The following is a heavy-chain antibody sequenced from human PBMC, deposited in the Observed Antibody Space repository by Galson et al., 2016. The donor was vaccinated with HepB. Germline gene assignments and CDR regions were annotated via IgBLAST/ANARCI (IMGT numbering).Heavy chain of an antibody. Sequence: SVKVSCKASGYTFTNHYMHWVRQAPGQGLEWMGIINPSGGSTSYPQKFQGRVTMTRDTSTSTFYMELSSLKSEDTAMYYCARDSANLGQWLFDYWGQGTLVTVSS. V-gene: IGHV1-46*01. CDR1: GYTFTNHY. CDR2: INPSGGST. D-gene: IGHD6-19*01. CDR3: ARDSANLGQWLFDY. J-gene: IGHJ4*02.